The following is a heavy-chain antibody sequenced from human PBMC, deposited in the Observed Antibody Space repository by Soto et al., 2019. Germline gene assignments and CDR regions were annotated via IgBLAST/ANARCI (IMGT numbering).Heavy chain of an antibody. V-gene: IGHV1-2*02. Sequence: ASVKVSCKASGYSFSDYYIQWVRQAPGRGPEWLGWIYPNTETTDSSKTFQGRVTMTSDMSTRTVYMELRDLRSDDTAVYYCVGLQTSGWPGVHWGQGTLVTVSS. CDR1: GYSFSDYY. D-gene: IGHD6-25*01. J-gene: IGHJ4*02. CDR3: VGLQTSGWPGVH. CDR2: IYPNTETT.